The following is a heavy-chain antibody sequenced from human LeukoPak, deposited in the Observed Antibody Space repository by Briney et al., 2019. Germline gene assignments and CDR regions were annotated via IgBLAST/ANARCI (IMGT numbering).Heavy chain of an antibody. Sequence: PSETLSLTCTFSGGSISSSSNFWGWIRQSPGKGLEWIGSIYYSGSTYYNPSLKSRVTISLDTSKNQFSLNLTSVTAADTAVYHCARGSGDYATSDAEYFQHWGQGTLVTVSS. J-gene: IGHJ1*01. D-gene: IGHD4-17*01. CDR3: ARGSGDYATSDAEYFQH. V-gene: IGHV4-39*07. CDR2: IYYSGST. CDR1: GGSISSSSNF.